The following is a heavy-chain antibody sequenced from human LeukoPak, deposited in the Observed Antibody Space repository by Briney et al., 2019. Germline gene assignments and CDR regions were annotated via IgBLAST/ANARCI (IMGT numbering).Heavy chain of an antibody. J-gene: IGHJ4*02. D-gene: IGHD4-17*01. Sequence: PGGSLRLSCAASGFTVSSNYMSWVRQAPGKGLEWVSVIYSGGSTYYADSVKGRFTISRDNAKNSLYLQMNSLRAEDTAVYYCGSTTVTTDYYFDYWGQGTLVTVSS. CDR2: IYSGGST. CDR1: GFTVSSNY. V-gene: IGHV3-53*05. CDR3: GSTTVTTDYYFDY.